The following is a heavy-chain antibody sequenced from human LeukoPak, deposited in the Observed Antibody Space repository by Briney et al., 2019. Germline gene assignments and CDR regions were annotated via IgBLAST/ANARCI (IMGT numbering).Heavy chain of an antibody. V-gene: IGHV1-69*13. CDR2: IIPIFGTA. D-gene: IGHD2-2*01. J-gene: IGHJ4*02. CDR3: ATHVGYCSSTSCRLLYFDY. Sequence: SVKVSCKASGGTFSSYAISWVRQAPGQGLEWMGGIIPIFGTANYAQKFQGRVTITADESTSTAYMELSSLRSEDTAVYYCATHVGYCSSTSCRLLYFDYWGQGTLVTVSS. CDR1: GGTFSSYA.